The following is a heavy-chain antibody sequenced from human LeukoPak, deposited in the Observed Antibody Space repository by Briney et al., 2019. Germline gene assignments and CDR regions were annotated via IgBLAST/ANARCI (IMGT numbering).Heavy chain of an antibody. J-gene: IGHJ6*03. V-gene: IGHV3-30*02. Sequence: GGSLRLSCAASGFTFSSYGMHWVRQAPGKGLEWVAFIRYDGSNKYYADSVKGRFTISRDNSKNTLYLQMNSLRAEDTAVYYCAKRGAAGAYYYYYMDVWGKGTTVTVSS. CDR2: IRYDGSNK. CDR1: GFTFSSYG. CDR3: AKRGAAGAYYYYYMDV. D-gene: IGHD3-16*01.